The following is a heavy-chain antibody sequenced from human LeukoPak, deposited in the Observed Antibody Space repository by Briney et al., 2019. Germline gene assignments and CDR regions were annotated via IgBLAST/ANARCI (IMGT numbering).Heavy chain of an antibody. V-gene: IGHV4-39*07. D-gene: IGHD1-26*01. Sequence: SETLSLTCTVSGGSISSSSYYWGWIRQPPGKGLEWIGSIYHSGSTYYNPSLKSRVTISVDTSKNQFSLKLSSVTAADTAVYYCARDPVGATLFDYWGQGTLVTVSS. J-gene: IGHJ4*02. CDR3: ARDPVGATLFDY. CDR2: IYHSGST. CDR1: GGSISSSSYY.